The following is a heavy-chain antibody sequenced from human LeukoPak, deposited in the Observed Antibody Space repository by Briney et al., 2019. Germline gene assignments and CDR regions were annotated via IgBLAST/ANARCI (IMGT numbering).Heavy chain of an antibody. CDR2: INHSGST. CDR3: ARVSFFRWASTRPSYYYYYMDV. J-gene: IGHJ6*03. D-gene: IGHD2-15*01. CDR1: GGSFSGYY. Sequence: SETLSLTCAVYGGSFSGYYWSWIRQPPGKGLEWIGEINHSGSTNYNPSLKSRVTISVDTSKNQFSLKLSSVTAADTAVYYCARVSFFRWASTRPSYYYYYMDVWGKGTTVTISS. V-gene: IGHV4-34*01.